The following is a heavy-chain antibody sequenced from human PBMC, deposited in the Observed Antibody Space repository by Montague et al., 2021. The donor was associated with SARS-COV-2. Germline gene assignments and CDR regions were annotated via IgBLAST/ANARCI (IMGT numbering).Heavy chain of an antibody. CDR2: VHYTGST. V-gene: IGHV4-59*01. J-gene: IGHJ4*02. CDR3: ARAQNTCFIANCVNYFEV. CDR1: GDSISSYY. D-gene: IGHD1-1*01. Sequence: SETLSLTCEDSGDSISSYYWSWIRQSPGKGLEWIGYVHYTGSTKYTLSLKTRVTLSLDTPKNHFSLKLRSVTAADTAIYYCARAQNTCFIANCVNYFEVWGLGALVTVSS.